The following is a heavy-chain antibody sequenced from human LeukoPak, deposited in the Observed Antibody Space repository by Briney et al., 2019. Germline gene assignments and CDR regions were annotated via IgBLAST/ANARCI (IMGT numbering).Heavy chain of an antibody. CDR3: ARAKIPDTALDY. CDR2: IYTSGST. Sequence: PSETLSLTCTVSGGSTSSGSYYWSWIRQPAGKGLEWIGRIYTSGSTNYNPSLKSRVTISVDTSKNQFSLKLSSVTAADTAVYYCARAKIPDTALDYWGQGTLVTVSS. CDR1: GGSTSSGSYY. J-gene: IGHJ4*02. V-gene: IGHV4-61*02. D-gene: IGHD5-18*01.